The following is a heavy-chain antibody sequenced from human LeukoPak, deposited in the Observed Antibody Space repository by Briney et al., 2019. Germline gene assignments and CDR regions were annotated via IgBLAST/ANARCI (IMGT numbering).Heavy chain of an antibody. Sequence: SETLSLTCTVSGGSISSGDYYWSWIRQPPGKGLEWIGYIYYSGSTYYNPSLKSRVTISVDTSKNQFSLKLSSVTAADTAVYYCARNLVPAAFDYWGQGTLVTASS. V-gene: IGHV4-30-4*08. CDR2: IYYSGST. D-gene: IGHD2-2*01. CDR3: ARNLVPAAFDY. J-gene: IGHJ4*02. CDR1: GGSISSGDYY.